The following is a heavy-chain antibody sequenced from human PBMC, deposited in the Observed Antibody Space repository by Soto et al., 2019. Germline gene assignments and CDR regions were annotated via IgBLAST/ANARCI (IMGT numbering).Heavy chain of an antibody. V-gene: IGHV1-69*13. CDR2: IIPIIGTA. CDR1: GGTFNSYT. J-gene: IGHJ4*02. CDR3: ARKPEMATMYYFDY. Sequence: ASVKVSCKASGGTFNSYTISWVRQAPGQGLEWMGGIIPIIGTANYAQKFQGRVTITADESTSTAYMELSTLRSEDTAVYYCARKPEMATMYYFDYWGQGTLVTVSS. D-gene: IGHD5-12*01.